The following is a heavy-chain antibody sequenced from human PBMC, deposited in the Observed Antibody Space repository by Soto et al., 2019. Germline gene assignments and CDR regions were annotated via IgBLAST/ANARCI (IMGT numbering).Heavy chain of an antibody. Sequence: GGSLRLSCAASGFTFSSYGMHWVRQAPGKGLEWVAVIWYDGSNKYYADSVKGRFTISRDNSKNTLYLQMNSLRAEDTAVYYCAALRPGSGVIYWGQGTLVTVSS. CDR1: GFTFSSYG. CDR3: AALRPGSGVIY. CDR2: IWYDGSNK. D-gene: IGHD3-22*01. V-gene: IGHV3-33*01. J-gene: IGHJ4*02.